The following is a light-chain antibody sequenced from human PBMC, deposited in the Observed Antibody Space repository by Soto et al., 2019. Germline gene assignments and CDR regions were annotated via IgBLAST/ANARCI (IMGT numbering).Light chain of an antibody. CDR2: DAS. CDR3: LQYNGYYRT. CDR1: QRVSANY. Sequence: EIVLTQSPGTLCLSPGETAPLSCRASQRVSANYLAWYQHRPGQAPRLLIYDASRRATGIPDRFSGSGSGTDFTLTISSLQSDDFATYYCLQYNGYYRTFGQGTKVDIK. J-gene: IGKJ1*01. V-gene: IGKV3-20*01.